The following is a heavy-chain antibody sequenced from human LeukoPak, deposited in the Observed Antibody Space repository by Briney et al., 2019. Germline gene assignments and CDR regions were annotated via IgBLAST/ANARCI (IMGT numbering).Heavy chain of an antibody. Sequence: GGSLRLSCAASGFTFSSYEMNWVRQAPGKGLEWVSYISSSGSSIYYADSVKGRFTISRDNAKNSLYLQMNSLRAEDTAVYYCAELGITVIGGVWGKGTTVTISS. J-gene: IGHJ6*04. CDR1: GFTFSSYE. CDR3: AELGITVIGGV. D-gene: IGHD3-10*02. CDR2: ISSSGSSI. V-gene: IGHV3-48*03.